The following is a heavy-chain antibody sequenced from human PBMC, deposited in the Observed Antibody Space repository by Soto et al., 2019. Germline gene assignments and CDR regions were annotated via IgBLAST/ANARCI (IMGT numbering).Heavy chain of an antibody. CDR1: GGSFSGYY. CDR2: INHSGST. Sequence: SETLSLTCAVYGGSFSGYYWSWIRQPPGKGLEWIGEINHSGSTNYNPSLKSRVTISVDTSKNQFSLKLSSVTAADTAVYYCARATVTTRYYFDYWGQGPLVT. V-gene: IGHV4-34*01. CDR3: ARATVTTRYYFDY. D-gene: IGHD4-17*01. J-gene: IGHJ4*02.